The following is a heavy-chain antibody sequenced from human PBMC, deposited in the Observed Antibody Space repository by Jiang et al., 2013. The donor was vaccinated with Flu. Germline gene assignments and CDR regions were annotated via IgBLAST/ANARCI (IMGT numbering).Heavy chain of an antibody. J-gene: IGHJ3*02. V-gene: IGHV1-46*01. CDR2: INPSGGST. CDR3: ASDSSGYHDAFDI. D-gene: IGHD3-22*01. Sequence: GIINPSGGSTSYAQKFQGRVTMTRDTSTSTVYMELSSLRSEDTAVYYCASDSSGYHDAFDIWGQGTMVTVSS.